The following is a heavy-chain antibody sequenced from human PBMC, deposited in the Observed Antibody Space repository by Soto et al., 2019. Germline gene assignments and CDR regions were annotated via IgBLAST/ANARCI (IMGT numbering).Heavy chain of an antibody. CDR2: ISGSRGST. V-gene: IGHV3-23*01. Sequence: EVQLLESGGGLVQPGGSLRLSCAASGFTFSNYAMTWVRQAPGKGLEWVSAISGSRGSTYYADSVRGRFTISRDNSKNTLYLQMNSLRADDTAVYYCAKWGSNSSDFYYSALDVWGQGTTVTVSS. CDR3: AKWGSNSSDFYYSALDV. D-gene: IGHD4-4*01. J-gene: IGHJ6*02. CDR1: GFTFSNYA.